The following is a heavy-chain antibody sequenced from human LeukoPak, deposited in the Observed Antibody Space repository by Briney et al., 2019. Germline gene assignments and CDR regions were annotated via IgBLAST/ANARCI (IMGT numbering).Heavy chain of an antibody. J-gene: IGHJ4*02. V-gene: IGHV3-11*04. Sequence: SXXXFSDXXXXXIRQXXGXXPEWLSFINSDGNNIYYRDSVKGRFTISRDNAKKTLYLEMNNLRVDDTAIYYCATSRVFDFWGQGTLVAVSS. CDR3: ATSRVFDF. CDR1: XXXFSDXX. CDR2: INSDGNNI.